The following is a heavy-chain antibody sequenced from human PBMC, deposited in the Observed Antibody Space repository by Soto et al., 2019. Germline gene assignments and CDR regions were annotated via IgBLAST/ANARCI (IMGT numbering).Heavy chain of an antibody. CDR2: INAGNGNT. D-gene: IGHD2-2*01. J-gene: IGHJ3*02. V-gene: IGHV1-3*01. CDR3: ASGTSCYVSEVDRATGCFFDI. CDR1: GYTFTSYA. Sequence: ASVKVSCKASGYTFTSYAMHWVRQAPGQRLEWMGWINAGNGNTKYSQKFQGRVTITRDTSASTAYMELSSLRSEDTAVYYCASGTSCYVSEVDRATGCFFDIWGQGTMVTVSS.